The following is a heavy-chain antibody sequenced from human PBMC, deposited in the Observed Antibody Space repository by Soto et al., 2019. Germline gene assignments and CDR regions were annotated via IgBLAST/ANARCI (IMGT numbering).Heavy chain of an antibody. CDR3: ATVRRACHRSFYFDP. Sequence: QVQLQESGPGLVKPSETLSLTCTASSGSISSNYWSWIRQHPGKGLEWIGYISSSGSTSYNASLQRRVSTSVDTSRSQISLRLTSATAADTAGYYCATVRRACHRSFYFDPWGRGTLVTVSS. V-gene: IGHV4-59*01. D-gene: IGHD2-15*01. CDR1: SGSISSNY. CDR2: ISSSGST. J-gene: IGHJ5*02.